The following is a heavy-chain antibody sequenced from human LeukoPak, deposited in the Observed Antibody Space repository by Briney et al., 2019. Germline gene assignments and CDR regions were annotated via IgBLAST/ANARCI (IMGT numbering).Heavy chain of an antibody. CDR2: ISGSGGST. D-gene: IGHD6-19*01. J-gene: IGHJ4*02. Sequence: GGSLRLSCAASGFTFSDYYMSWVRQAPGKGLEWVSAISGSGGSTYYADSVKDRFTISRDNAKNSLYLQMNSLRAEDTAVYYCARMYSSGPSGYWGQGTLVTVSS. CDR1: GFTFSDYY. V-gene: IGHV3-11*04. CDR3: ARMYSSGPSGY.